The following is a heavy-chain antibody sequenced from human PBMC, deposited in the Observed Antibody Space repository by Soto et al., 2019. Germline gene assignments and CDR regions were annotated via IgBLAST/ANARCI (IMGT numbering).Heavy chain of an antibody. CDR3: ARGGSGYDLFDY. V-gene: IGHV4-4*07. J-gene: IGHJ4*02. CDR1: GGSISTYF. Sequence: NPSETLSLTCTVSGGSISTYFWSWIRQPAGKGLEWIGRMDTSGSTNYNPSLKSRVTMSVDTSKSQFSLKLSSVTAADTAVYYCARGGSGYDLFDYWGQGTLVTVSS. D-gene: IGHD5-12*01. CDR2: MDTSGST.